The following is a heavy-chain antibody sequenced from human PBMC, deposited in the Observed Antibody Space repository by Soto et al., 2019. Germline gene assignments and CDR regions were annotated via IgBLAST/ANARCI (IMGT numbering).Heavy chain of an antibody. CDR2: IYYSGST. CDR1: GGSISSYY. Sequence: QVQLQESGPGLVKPSETLSLTCTVSGGSISSYYWSWIRQPPGKGLEWIGYIYYSGSTNYNPSLKRRVPISVDTSKHQFSLKLSSVTAADTAVYYCARHGPIAAAGTVFDYWGQGTLVTVSS. J-gene: IGHJ4*02. CDR3: ARHGPIAAAGTVFDY. V-gene: IGHV4-59*08. D-gene: IGHD6-13*01.